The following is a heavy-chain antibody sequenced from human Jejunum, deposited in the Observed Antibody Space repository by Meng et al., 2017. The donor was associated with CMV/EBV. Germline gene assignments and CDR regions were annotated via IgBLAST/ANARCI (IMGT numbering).Heavy chain of an antibody. J-gene: IGHJ4*02. CDR3: ARVGAYCGGDCYHPR. Sequence: PGVVNPSGTLSLTSAVSGGSLSSRTWWSWVRQPPGKGLEWIGEIYHSGSTNYNPSLKSRVTISVDESKNQFSLRLSSVTAADTAVYYCARVGAYCGGDCYHPRWGQGTLVTVSS. CDR2: IYHSGST. CDR1: GGSLSSRTW. V-gene: IGHV4-4*02. D-gene: IGHD2-21*02.